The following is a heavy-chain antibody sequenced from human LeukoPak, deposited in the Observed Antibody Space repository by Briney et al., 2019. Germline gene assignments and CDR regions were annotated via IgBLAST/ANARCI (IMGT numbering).Heavy chain of an antibody. J-gene: IGHJ4*02. Sequence: PGGSLRLSCAASGFTVSNNYMSWVRQAPGKGLEWVSLIYSGGSTYYAGSVKGRFTISRDNSMNTLYLQMNSLRAEDTAMYYCARGLRGYKYGSDYWGQGTLVTVSS. V-gene: IGHV3-53*01. CDR2: IYSGGST. CDR1: GFTVSNNY. CDR3: ARGLRGYKYGSDY. D-gene: IGHD5-18*01.